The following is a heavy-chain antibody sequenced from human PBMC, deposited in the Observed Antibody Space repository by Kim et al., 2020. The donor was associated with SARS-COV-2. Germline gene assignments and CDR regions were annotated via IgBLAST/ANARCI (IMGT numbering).Heavy chain of an antibody. V-gene: IGHV3-30*18. CDR2: VSTDGTYK. J-gene: IGHJ4*01. Sequence: GGSLRLSCAASGFTFTGYSMHWVRQAPGKGLEWVSVVSTDGTYKYYADSVKGRFTISRDNSENTLYLQMNSLRAEDTAIYYCAKATSSMSIFSDY. CDR1: GFTFTGYS. CDR3: AKATSSMSIFSDY. D-gene: IGHD3-3*02.